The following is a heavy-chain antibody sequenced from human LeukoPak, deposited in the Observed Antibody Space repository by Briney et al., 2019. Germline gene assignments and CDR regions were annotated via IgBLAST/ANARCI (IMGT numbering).Heavy chain of an antibody. Sequence: PSETLSLTCTVSGGSISSGSYYWGWIRQPPGKGLEWIGSIYYSGSTNYNPSLKSRVTISVDTSKNQISLKLSSVTAADTAVYYCARANRYDLFFDYWGQGTLVTVSS. CDR3: ARANRYDLFFDY. CDR1: GGSISSGSYY. CDR2: IYYSGST. V-gene: IGHV4-39*07. J-gene: IGHJ4*02. D-gene: IGHD5-12*01.